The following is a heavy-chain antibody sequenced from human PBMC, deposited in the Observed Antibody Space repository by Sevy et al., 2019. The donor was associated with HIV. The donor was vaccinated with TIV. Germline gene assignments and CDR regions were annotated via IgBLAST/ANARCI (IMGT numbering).Heavy chain of an antibody. V-gene: IGHV7-4-1*02. Sequence: ASVKVSCKASGYRFTSYAMNWVRQAPGQELEWMGWINANTGKPTYAQGFTGRFVFSLDTSVNTAYLQISSLKAEDTAVYYCAKGRPGSGYAGAAAGDWGQGTRVTVSS. J-gene: IGHJ4*02. CDR2: INANTGKP. CDR3: AKGRPGSGYAGAAAGD. CDR1: GYRFTSYA. D-gene: IGHD5-12*01.